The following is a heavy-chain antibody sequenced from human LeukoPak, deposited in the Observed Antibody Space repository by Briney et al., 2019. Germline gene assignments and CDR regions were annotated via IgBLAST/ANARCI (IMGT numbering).Heavy chain of an antibody. CDR2: ISYDGSNK. J-gene: IGHJ4*02. CDR1: GFTSSSYA. V-gene: IGHV3-30-3*01. Sequence: GGSLRLSCAASGFTSSSYAMHWVRQAPGKGLEWVAVISYDGSNKYYADSVKGRFTISRDNSKNTLYLQMNSLRAEDTAVYYCAKDQGPIAVAGTGDYWGQGTLVTVSS. CDR3: AKDQGPIAVAGTGDY. D-gene: IGHD6-19*01.